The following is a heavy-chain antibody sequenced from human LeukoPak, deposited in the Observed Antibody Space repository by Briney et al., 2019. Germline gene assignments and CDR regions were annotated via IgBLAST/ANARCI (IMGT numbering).Heavy chain of an antibody. CDR1: GGSISSSSYY. Sequence: SETLSLTCTVSGGSISSSSYYWGWIRQPPGKGLEWIGYIYYSGSTNYNPSLKSRVTISVDTSKNQFSLKLSSVTAADTAVYYCARVDTAILPYFDYWGQGTLVTVSS. V-gene: IGHV4-61*05. CDR3: ARVDTAILPYFDY. CDR2: IYYSGST. J-gene: IGHJ4*02. D-gene: IGHD5-18*01.